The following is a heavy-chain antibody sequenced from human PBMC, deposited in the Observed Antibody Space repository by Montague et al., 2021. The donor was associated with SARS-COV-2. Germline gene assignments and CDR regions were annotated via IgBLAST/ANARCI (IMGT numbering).Heavy chain of an antibody. CDR3: ARLKAPYCSSTSCYSASWFDP. J-gene: IGHJ5*02. V-gene: IGHV4-39*01. D-gene: IGHD2-2*01. Sequence: TFSSYWMSWVRQPPGKGLEWIGSIYYSGSTYYNPSLKSRVTISVDTSKNQFSLKLNSVTAADTAVYYCARLKAPYCSSTSCYSASWFDPWGQGTLVTVSS. CDR1: TFSSYW. CDR2: IYYSGST.